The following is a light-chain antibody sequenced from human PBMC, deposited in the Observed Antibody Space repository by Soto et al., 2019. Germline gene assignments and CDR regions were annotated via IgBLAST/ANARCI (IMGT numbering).Light chain of an antibody. Sequence: SYELTQPPSVSVAPGKTARITCGGNDIGTKSVHWNLQKPGQAPVLVIYYDGDRPSGGPERFSGSNSENTATLTISRVEAGDAVDYYCKLWDSTSDHVVFGGGTKLTVL. CDR2: YDG. CDR3: KLWDSTSDHVV. J-gene: IGLJ2*01. CDR1: DIGTKS. V-gene: IGLV3-21*04.